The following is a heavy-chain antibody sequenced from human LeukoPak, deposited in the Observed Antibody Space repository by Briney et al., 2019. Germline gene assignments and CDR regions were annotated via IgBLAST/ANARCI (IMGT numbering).Heavy chain of an antibody. Sequence: GESLKISCRGSGYSFTGYYMHWVRQAPGQGLEWMGWINPNSGGTNYAQKFQGRVTMTRDTSISTAYMELSRLRSDDTAVYYCARDRRAATTDYWGQGTLVTVSS. CDR1: GYSFTGYY. CDR2: INPNSGGT. D-gene: IGHD1-26*01. V-gene: IGHV1-2*02. J-gene: IGHJ4*02. CDR3: ARDRRAATTDY.